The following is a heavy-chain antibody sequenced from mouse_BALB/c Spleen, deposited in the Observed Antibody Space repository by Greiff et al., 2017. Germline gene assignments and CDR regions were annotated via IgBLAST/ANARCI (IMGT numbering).Heavy chain of an antibody. D-gene: IGHD2-1*01. CDR1: GYSFTGYT. CDR3: ARGEGNYDYAMDY. V-gene: IGHV1-18*01. J-gene: IGHJ4*01. CDR2: INPYNGGT. Sequence: EVKLQESGPELVKPGASMKISCKASGYSFTGYTMNWVKQSHGKNLEWIGLINPYNGGTSYNQKFKGKATLTVDKSSSTAYMELLSLTSEDSAVYYCARGEGNYDYAMDYWGQGTSVTVSS.